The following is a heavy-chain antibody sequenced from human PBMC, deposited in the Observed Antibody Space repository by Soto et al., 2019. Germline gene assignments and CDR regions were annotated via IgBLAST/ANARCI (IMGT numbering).Heavy chain of an antibody. CDR3: AAYSHKGY. Sequence: EEQLVESGGDLVQPGGSLRLSCEASGLTVSNNSMSWVRQAPGKGLEWVSLIYSGGSTYYADSVKGRFTISRDSSKNTLYLQMNSLRAEDTAMYYCAAYSHKGYWGQGTLVTVSA. V-gene: IGHV3-66*01. D-gene: IGHD3-16*01. J-gene: IGHJ4*02. CDR2: IYSGGST. CDR1: GLTVSNNS.